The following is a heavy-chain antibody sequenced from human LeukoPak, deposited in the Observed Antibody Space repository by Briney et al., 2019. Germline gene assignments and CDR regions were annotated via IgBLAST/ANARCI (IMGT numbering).Heavy chain of an antibody. CDR1: GYSVNSAYS. J-gene: IGHJ4*02. D-gene: IGHD3-10*02. CDR2: LYSSGST. Sequence: SETLSPTCSVSGYSVNSAYSWGWIRQSPGKGLEWIGSLYSSGSTYYKSALSGRVTISLDSAENQFSLSMTSVTAADTGVYFCAGVVYVVKGVRFDYWGQGILATVSS. V-gene: IGHV4-38-2*02. CDR3: AGVVYVVKGVRFDY.